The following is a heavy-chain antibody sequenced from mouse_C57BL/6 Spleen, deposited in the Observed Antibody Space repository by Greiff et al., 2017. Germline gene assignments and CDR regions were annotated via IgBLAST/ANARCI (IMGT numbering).Heavy chain of an antibody. CDR2: IYPRSGNT. Sequence: VQLQQSGAELARPGASVKLSCKASGYTFTSYGISWVKQRTGQGLEWIGEIYPRSGNTYYNEKFKGKATLTADKSSSTAYMELRSLTSEVSAVYFCARSPYYGSSYQYFDVWGTGTTVTVSS. D-gene: IGHD1-1*01. J-gene: IGHJ1*03. V-gene: IGHV1-81*01. CDR1: GYTFTSYG. CDR3: ARSPYYGSSYQYFDV.